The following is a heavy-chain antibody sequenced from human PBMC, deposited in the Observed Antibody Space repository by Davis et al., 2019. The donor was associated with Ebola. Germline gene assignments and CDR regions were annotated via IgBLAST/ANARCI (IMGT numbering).Heavy chain of an antibody. Sequence: ASVKVSCKASGYTFTSYGISWVRQAPGQGLEWMGWISAYNGNTNYAQKLQGRVTMTTDTSTSTAYMELSRLRSDDTAVYYCARSPKTIVRNWFDPWGQGTLVTVSS. V-gene: IGHV1-18*01. CDR1: GYTFTSYG. CDR3: ARSPKTIVRNWFDP. D-gene: IGHD1-26*01. J-gene: IGHJ5*02. CDR2: ISAYNGNT.